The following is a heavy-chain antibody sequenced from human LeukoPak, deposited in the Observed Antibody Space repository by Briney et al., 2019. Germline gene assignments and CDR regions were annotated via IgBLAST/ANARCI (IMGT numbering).Heavy chain of an antibody. CDR3: AKSQSSKVVVIHYYYYYGMDV. Sequence: PGGSPRLSCAASGFTFSSYAMSWVRQAPGKGLEWVSAISGSGGSTYYADSVKGRFTISRDNSKNTLYLQMNSLRAEDTAVYYCAKSQSSKVVVIHYYYYYGMDVWGQGTTVTVSS. V-gene: IGHV3-23*01. D-gene: IGHD6-13*01. J-gene: IGHJ6*02. CDR2: ISGSGGST. CDR1: GFTFSSYA.